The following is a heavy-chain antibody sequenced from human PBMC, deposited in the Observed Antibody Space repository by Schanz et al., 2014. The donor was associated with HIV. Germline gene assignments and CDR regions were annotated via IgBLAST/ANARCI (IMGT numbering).Heavy chain of an antibody. CDR2: MSHDGFSK. CDR3: AREGESSGRAGRFDL. J-gene: IGHJ3*01. V-gene: IGHV3-30*09. Sequence: QVQLVESGGGVVQPGRSLRLSCTASGLTFSSSIMHWVRQAPGKGLEWVAGMSHDGFSKYFADSVKGRFASSREDSKNTVHLQMDSLRPEDTAVYYCAREGESSGRAGRFDLWGQGAMVTVSS. CDR1: GLTFSSSI. D-gene: IGHD6-19*01.